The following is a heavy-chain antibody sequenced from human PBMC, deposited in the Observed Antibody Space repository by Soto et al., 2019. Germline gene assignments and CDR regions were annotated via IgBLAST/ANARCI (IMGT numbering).Heavy chain of an antibody. CDR3: ATQTLSSGWQGREDYYYYYMDV. Sequence: ASVKVSCKVSGYTLTELSMHWVRQAPGKGLEWMGGFDPEDGETIYAQKFQGRVTMTEDTSTDKAYMELSSLRSEDTAVYYCATQTLSSGWQGREDYYYYYMDVWGKGTMVTVSS. CDR2: FDPEDGET. V-gene: IGHV1-24*01. J-gene: IGHJ6*03. CDR1: GYTLTELS. D-gene: IGHD6-19*01.